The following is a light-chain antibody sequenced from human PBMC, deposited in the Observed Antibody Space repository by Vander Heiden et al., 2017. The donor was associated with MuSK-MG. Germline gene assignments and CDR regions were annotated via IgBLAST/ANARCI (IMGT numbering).Light chain of an antibody. Sequence: DIQMTQSPSSLSASVGDRVTITCRASQNIGTYLSWYQEKPGKAPKMLIYSASFLQSGVPSSFSGGGSDTYFVLTITRLQPEDFATYYCQQTDSPPYSFGQGTKVEI. J-gene: IGKJ2*01. CDR2: SAS. CDR3: QQTDSPPYS. CDR1: QNIGTY. V-gene: IGKV1-39*01.